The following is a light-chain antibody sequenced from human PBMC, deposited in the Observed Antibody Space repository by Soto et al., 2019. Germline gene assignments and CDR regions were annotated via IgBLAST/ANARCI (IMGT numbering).Light chain of an antibody. CDR3: CSYAGGSTPVI. CDR2: EDN. V-gene: IGLV2-23*01. Sequence: QSALTQPASVSGSPGQSITISCTGTSSDVGSYHPVSWYQHHPGRAPELMIYEDNKRPSGVSIRFSGSKSGNTASLTTSGLQAEDEADYYCCSYAGGSTPVIFGGGTKLTVL. CDR1: SSDVGSYHP. J-gene: IGLJ2*01.